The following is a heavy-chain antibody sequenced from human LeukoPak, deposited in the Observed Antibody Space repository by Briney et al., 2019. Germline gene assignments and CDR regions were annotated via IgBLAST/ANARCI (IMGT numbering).Heavy chain of an antibody. J-gene: IGHJ4*02. CDR2: IIPIFGTA. CDR1: GGTFSSYA. CDR3: ARPTGIVGATLFY. V-gene: IGHV1-69*13. D-gene: IGHD1-26*01. Sequence: ASVKLSCKASGGTFSSYAISWVRQAPGQGLEWMGGIIPIFGTANYAQKFQGRVTITADESTSTAYMELSSLRSEDTAVYYCARPTGIVGATLFYWGQGTLVTVSS.